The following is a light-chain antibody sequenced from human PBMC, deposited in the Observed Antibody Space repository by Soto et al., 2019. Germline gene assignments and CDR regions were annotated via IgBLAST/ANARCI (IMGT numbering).Light chain of an antibody. V-gene: IGLV2-14*01. CDR2: EVV. CDR1: SRDIGAYNY. J-gene: IGLJ1*01. CDR3: CSYADGSTYV. Sequence: QSALTQPASVSGSPGQSITISCTGNSRDIGAYNYVSWYLQHPGKAPKLMIYEVVNRPSGVSNRFSGSKSGNTASLTISGLQAEDEADYYCCSYADGSTYVFGTGTKVTVL.